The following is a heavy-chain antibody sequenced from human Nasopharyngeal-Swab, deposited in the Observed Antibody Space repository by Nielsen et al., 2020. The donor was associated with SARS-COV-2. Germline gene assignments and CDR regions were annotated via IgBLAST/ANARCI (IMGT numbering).Heavy chain of an antibody. CDR3: ARAPGAPHHPAGGMDV. Sequence: GGSLRLSCAASGFTVSSNYMSWVRQAPGKGLDWVSVIYSGGGTYYADSVKARFTISRDNSKNTLHLQMNSLRAEDTAVYYCARAPGAPHHPAGGMDVWGQGTTVTVSS. CDR1: GFTVSSNY. D-gene: IGHD7-27*01. CDR2: IYSGGGT. J-gene: IGHJ6*02. V-gene: IGHV3-53*01.